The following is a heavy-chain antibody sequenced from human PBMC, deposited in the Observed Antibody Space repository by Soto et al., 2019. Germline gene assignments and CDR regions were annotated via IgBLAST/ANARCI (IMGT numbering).Heavy chain of an antibody. CDR1: GFTFSSYG. D-gene: IGHD3-9*01. CDR3: AKEDILTGYYDYYGMDV. J-gene: IGHJ6*02. Sequence: GGCLTLCCAASGFTFSSYGMDWVRPGPGRGLEWVAVISYDGSNKYYADSVKGRFTISRDNSKNTLYLQMNSLRAEDTAVYYCAKEDILTGYYDYYGMDVWGQGTTVTVSS. V-gene: IGHV3-30*18. CDR2: ISYDGSNK.